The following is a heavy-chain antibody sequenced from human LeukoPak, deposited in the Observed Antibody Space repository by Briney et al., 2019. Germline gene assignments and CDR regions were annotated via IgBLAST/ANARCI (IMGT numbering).Heavy chain of an antibody. J-gene: IGHJ4*02. V-gene: IGHV3-23*01. CDR2: IADNGAT. CDR3: ARDLAGHYYGSGSSFDY. CDR1: GFTFSRSA. D-gene: IGHD3-10*01. Sequence: GGSLRLSCAASGFTFSRSATTWVRKAPRKGLEWVSGIADNGATYYADSVKGRFIISRDNSKNTLYLQMNSLRAEDTAVYYCARDLAGHYYGSGSSFDYWGQGTLVTVSS.